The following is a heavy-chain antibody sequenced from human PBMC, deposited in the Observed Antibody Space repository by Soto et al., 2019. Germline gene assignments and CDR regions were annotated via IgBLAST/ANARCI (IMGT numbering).Heavy chain of an antibody. V-gene: IGHV1-69*12. CDR1: GGTFRTES. J-gene: IGHJ3*02. D-gene: IGHD2-21*01. CDR3: ARGHEVGGNSDAFDI. CDR2: IIPVFGTS. Sequence: QVQLVQSGAEVKKPGSSVKVSCKASGGTFRTESINWVRQAPGRGLEWMGGIIPVFGTSDYAQKFQGRVKLTADASTPTAYMELSSLRSADTAVYYCARGHEVGGNSDAFDIWGQGTMVTVSS.